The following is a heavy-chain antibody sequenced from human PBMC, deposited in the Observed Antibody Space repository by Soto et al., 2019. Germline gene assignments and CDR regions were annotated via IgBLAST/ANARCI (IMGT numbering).Heavy chain of an antibody. Sequence: PSETLSLTGAVSGYSISTGFNWSWIRQPPGKGLEWSGSIYHGGITCYNLSLKSRVTISSDASKSQIYLRLSSVTAADTARYYCARDWGTGFYRLDSWGQGTLVTVSS. CDR1: GYSISTGFN. CDR3: ARDWGTGFYRLDS. V-gene: IGHV4-38-2*02. D-gene: IGHD6-19*01. CDR2: IYHGGIT. J-gene: IGHJ5*01.